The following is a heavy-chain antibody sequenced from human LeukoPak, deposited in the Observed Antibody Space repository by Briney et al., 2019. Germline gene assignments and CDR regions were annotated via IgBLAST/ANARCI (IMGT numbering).Heavy chain of an antibody. CDR1: GFTFKDYG. V-gene: IGHV3-9*01. J-gene: IGHJ6*02. Sequence: GGSLRLSCAATGFTFKDYGMHWVRHPPGKGLEWASSINWNGGGTDYADSVKGRFTISRDNAKNSLYLQLSSLRPEDTALYYCAKHMRATNTYSFFGLDVWGQGTTVTASS. CDR2: INWNGGGT. CDR3: AKHMRATNTYSFFGLDV. D-gene: IGHD1-26*01.